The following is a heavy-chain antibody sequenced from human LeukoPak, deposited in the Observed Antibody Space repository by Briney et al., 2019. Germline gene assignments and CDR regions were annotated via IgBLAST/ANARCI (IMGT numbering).Heavy chain of an antibody. CDR3: AKDQDTSAWFWDS. CDR1: GFTFEDYG. J-gene: IGHJ4*02. CDR2: ISWEGGST. D-gene: IGHD6-19*01. Sequence: PGGPLRLSCAASGFTFEDYGMHWVRQAPGKGLEWVSLISWEGGSTYYADSVKGRFTISRDNSKNFLYLQMDSLRTEDTAFYYCAKDQDTSAWFWDSWGQGTLVTVSS. V-gene: IGHV3-43D*03.